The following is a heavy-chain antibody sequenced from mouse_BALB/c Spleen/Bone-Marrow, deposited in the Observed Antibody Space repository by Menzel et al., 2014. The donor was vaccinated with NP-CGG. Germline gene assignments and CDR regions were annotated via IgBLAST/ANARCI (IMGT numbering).Heavy chain of an antibody. Sequence: VQLQQSGAELVRPGASVTLSCKASGYTFTDYEMHWVKQTPVHGLEWIGGIDPETGYTAYNQKFKDKATVTADKSSTTAYMELRSLTSEDSAVYYCARRAYGGSYGFAYWGQGTLVTVSA. D-gene: IGHD1-1*01. CDR1: GYTFTDYE. CDR2: IDPETGYT. V-gene: IGHV1-15*01. J-gene: IGHJ3*01. CDR3: ARRAYGGSYGFAY.